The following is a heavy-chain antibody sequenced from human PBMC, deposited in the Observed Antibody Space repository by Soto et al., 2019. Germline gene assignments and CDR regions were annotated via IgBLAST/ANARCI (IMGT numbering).Heavy chain of an antibody. CDR3: ARIPRYSFPTSDDLDS. V-gene: IGHV1-69*15. D-gene: IGHD5-18*01. CDR2: TTPIYPTT. Sequence: QVQLVQSGAEVRKPGSSVQVSCKASGGTFYTYTFSWVRQAPGQGLEWMGSTTPIYPTTNYADKFQGRLTVTADRSTSTAYMELSSLKSDDTAVYYCARIPRYSFPTSDDLDSWGQGTLVTVSS. J-gene: IGHJ4*02. CDR1: GGTFYTYT.